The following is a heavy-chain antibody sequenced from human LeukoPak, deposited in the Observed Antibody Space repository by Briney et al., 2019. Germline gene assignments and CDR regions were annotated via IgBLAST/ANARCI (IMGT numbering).Heavy chain of an antibody. J-gene: IGHJ4*02. V-gene: IGHV2-70*11. CDR1: GFSLSTSGMC. D-gene: IGHD3-22*01. CDR3: ARHRKTSYYDTIGYFDY. CDR2: IDWEGDK. Sequence: SGPALVKPTQTLTLTCTFSGFSLSTSGMCVSWIRQPPGKALEWLARIDWEGDKYYSTSLKTRHTISKDTSKNQVVLTVTNMDPVDTATYYCARHRKTSYYDTIGYFDYWGQGTLVTVSS.